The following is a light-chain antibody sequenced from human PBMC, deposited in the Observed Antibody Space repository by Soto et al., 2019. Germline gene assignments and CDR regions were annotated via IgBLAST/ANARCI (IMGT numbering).Light chain of an antibody. J-gene: IGLJ2*01. CDR2: EVS. CDR1: SSDVGAYKY. V-gene: IGLV2-8*01. CDR3: SSYACSSNVV. Sequence: QSALTQPTSASGSPGQSVTISCTGTSSDVGAYKYVSWYQQHPGKAPKLMIYEVSERPSGVPDRFSGSKSGNTASLTVSGLQAEDEAEYYCSSYACSSNVVFGGGTKVTVL.